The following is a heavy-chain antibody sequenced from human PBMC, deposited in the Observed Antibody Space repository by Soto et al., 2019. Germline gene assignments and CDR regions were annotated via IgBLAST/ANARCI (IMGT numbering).Heavy chain of an antibody. Sequence: QVQLVEFGGGVVQPGRSLRLSCVASGPPFDVHWVRQAPGKGPEWVAHIVPDGRNQYWADSVKGRFTGSRDNAKNTVYLQMNSLRTEDTAVYYCARGPTHGAFDLWGQGTMVTVSS. CDR3: ARGPTHGAFDL. J-gene: IGHJ3*01. CDR2: IVPDGRNQ. CDR1: GPPFD. V-gene: IGHV3-30-3*01.